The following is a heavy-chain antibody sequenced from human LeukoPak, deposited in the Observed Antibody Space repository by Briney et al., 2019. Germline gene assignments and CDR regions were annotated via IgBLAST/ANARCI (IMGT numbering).Heavy chain of an antibody. CDR3: ARDVGATYHFDY. V-gene: IGHV1-46*01. J-gene: IGHJ4*02. CDR1: GYTFTSYY. CDR2: VNPSGGAT. Sequence: GASVKVSCKXSGYTFTSYYIHWVRQAPGQGLEWMGIVNPSGGATSYAQEFQGRVTMTRDTSTATVYMELSSLRSEDTAVYNCARDVGATYHFDYWGQGTVVTVSS. D-gene: IGHD1-26*01.